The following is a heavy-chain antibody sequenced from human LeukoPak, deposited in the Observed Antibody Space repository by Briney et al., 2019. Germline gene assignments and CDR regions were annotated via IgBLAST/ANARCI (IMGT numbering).Heavy chain of an antibody. CDR1: GFTLDYYW. CDR3: ARVGIVVVPAAMIWYYYYMDV. J-gene: IGHJ6*03. D-gene: IGHD2-2*01. V-gene: IGHV3-7*01. CDR2: IKESGSEK. Sequence: PGGSLRLSCAASGFTLDYYWMTWVRQAPGKGLEWLANIKESGSEKYYVDSVKGRFTISRDNAKNSLYLQMNSLRAEDTAVYYCARVGIVVVPAAMIWYYYYMDVWGKGTTVTVSS.